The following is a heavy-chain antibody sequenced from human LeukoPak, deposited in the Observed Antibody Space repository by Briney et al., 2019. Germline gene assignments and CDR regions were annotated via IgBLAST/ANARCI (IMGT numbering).Heavy chain of an antibody. V-gene: IGHV4-61*02. CDR1: GGSISSGSYY. CDR3: ARERDGSGTQRGLDY. Sequence: SQTLSLTCTVSGGSISSGSYYWSWIRQPAGKGLEWIGRIYTSGSTNYNPPLKSRLTISVDTSKNQFSLKLSSVTAADTAVYYCARERDGSGTQRGLDYWGQGTLVTVSS. D-gene: IGHD3-10*01. CDR2: IYTSGST. J-gene: IGHJ4*02.